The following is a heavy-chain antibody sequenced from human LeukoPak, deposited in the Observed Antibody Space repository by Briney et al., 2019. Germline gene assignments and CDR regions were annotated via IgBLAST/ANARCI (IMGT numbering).Heavy chain of an antibody. CDR2: INHSGST. Sequence: ASETLSLTCTVSGGSISSSYYCWGWIRQPPGKGLEWIGEINHSGSTNYNPSLKSRVTISVDTSKNQFSLKLSSVTAADTAVYYCARRAAMIVVVITPDIAFDIWGQGTMVTVSS. CDR3: ARRAAMIVVVITPDIAFDI. D-gene: IGHD3-22*01. CDR1: GGSISSSYYC. J-gene: IGHJ3*02. V-gene: IGHV4-39*07.